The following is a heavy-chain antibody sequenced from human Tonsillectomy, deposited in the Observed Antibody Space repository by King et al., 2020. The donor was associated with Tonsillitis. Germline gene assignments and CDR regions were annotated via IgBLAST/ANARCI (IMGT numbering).Heavy chain of an antibody. J-gene: IGHJ6*03. Sequence: VQLVESGAEVKKPGESLKISCQVSGYDFADYWIGWVRQLAGKRLEWMGLIFPGDSETRYSLSFQGQVTISADKSISTPYLQWSSLRAADTDIYYCARQNYGTGGISYMDVWGRGTTVTVSS. V-gene: IGHV5-51*03. D-gene: IGHD3-10*01. CDR3: ARQNYGTGGISYMDV. CDR2: IFPGDSET. CDR1: GYDFADYW.